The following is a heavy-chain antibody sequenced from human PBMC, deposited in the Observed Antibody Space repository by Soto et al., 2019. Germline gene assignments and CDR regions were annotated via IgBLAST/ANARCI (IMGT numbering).Heavy chain of an antibody. CDR1: GFTFISYE. D-gene: IGHD5-12*01. CDR2: ISSSGSTI. V-gene: IGHV3-48*03. CDR3: ARDEFGGRDGYNYVDYYYYYGMDV. J-gene: IGHJ6*02. Sequence: GWSLRLSCAASGFTFISYEMNWVRQAPGKGLEWVSYISSSGSTIYYADSVKGRFTISRDNAKNSLYLQMNSLRAEDTAVYYCARDEFGGRDGYNYVDYYYYYGMDVWGQGTTVTVSS.